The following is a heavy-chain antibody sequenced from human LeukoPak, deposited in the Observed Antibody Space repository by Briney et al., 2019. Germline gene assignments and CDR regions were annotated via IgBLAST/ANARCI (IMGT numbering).Heavy chain of an antibody. J-gene: IGHJ4*02. CDR2: IRYDGSNK. D-gene: IGHD3-10*01. CDR1: GFTFNTYA. CDR3: AKEAYSGEDY. Sequence: PGRSLRLSCAASGFTFNTYAMHWVRQAPGKGLEWVAFIRYDGSNKYYADSVKGRFTISRDNSKNTLYLQMNSLRAEDTAVYYCAKEAYSGEDYWGQGTLVTVSS. V-gene: IGHV3-30*02.